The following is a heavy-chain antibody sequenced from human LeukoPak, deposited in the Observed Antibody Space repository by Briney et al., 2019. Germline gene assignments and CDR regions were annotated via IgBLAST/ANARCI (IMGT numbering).Heavy chain of an antibody. Sequence: GGSLRLSCAASGFTFSSYAMSWVRQAPGKGLEWVSTISGSGGSTYYADSVKGRFTISRDKSKNTLYLPMNSLRAEDTAVYYCAKVPSGSYYHQAYFDYWGQGTLVTVSS. V-gene: IGHV3-23*01. CDR2: ISGSGGST. J-gene: IGHJ4*02. CDR1: GFTFSSYA. CDR3: AKVPSGSYYHQAYFDY. D-gene: IGHD1-26*01.